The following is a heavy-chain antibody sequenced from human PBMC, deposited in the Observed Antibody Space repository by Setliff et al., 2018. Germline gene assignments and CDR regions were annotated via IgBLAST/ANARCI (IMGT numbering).Heavy chain of an antibody. V-gene: IGHV1-69*05. J-gene: IGHJ6*03. CDR2: IIPIFGTT. CDR3: ARESVVVVTTTNYYYYIDV. Sequence: SVKVSCKASGGAFSNYGITWVRQAPGQGLEWMGGIIPIFGTTTYAQKFLGRVTITTDESSSTGYMELSSLRSEDTAVYFCARESVVVVTTTNYYYYIDVWGEGTRSPSP. CDR1: GGAFSNYG. D-gene: IGHD2-21*02.